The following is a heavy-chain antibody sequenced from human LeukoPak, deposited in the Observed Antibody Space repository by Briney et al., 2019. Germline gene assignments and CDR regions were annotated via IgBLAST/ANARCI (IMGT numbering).Heavy chain of an antibody. V-gene: IGHV3-23*01. D-gene: IGHD2-8*01. CDR1: GFTFSSYA. CDR3: AKGVSRVQYYFDY. Sequence: GGSLRLSCAASGFTFSSYAMSWVRQAPGKGLEWVSAISGSGGSTYYADSVKGRFTISRDNSKNTLYLQMNSLRAEDTAVCYCAKGVSRVQYYFDYWGQGTLVTVSS. J-gene: IGHJ4*02. CDR2: ISGSGGST.